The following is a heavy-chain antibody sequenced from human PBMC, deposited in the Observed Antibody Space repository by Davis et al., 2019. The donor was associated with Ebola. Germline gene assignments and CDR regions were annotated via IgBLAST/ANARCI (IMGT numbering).Heavy chain of an antibody. CDR2: IGLDGTET. D-gene: IGHD6-13*01. J-gene: IGHJ5*02. Sequence: LEWVSDIGLDGTETYYADSVRGRFTISRDNSKDTVYLQMNSLRAEDTALYYCAKDVVPYSRAFVRFDPWGQGTLVTVSS. V-gene: IGHV3-23*01. CDR3: AKDVVPYSRAFVRFDP.